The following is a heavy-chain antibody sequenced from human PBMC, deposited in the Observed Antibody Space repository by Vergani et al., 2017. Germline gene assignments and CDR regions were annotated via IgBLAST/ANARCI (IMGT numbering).Heavy chain of an antibody. CDR1: GGSISSGGYS. CDR3: ARASGNYDLWSGYYTLNWFDP. V-gene: IGHV4-30-2*01. J-gene: IGHJ5*02. CDR2: IYHSGST. Sequence: QLQLQESGLGLVKPSQTLSLTCAVSGGSISSGGYSWSWIRQPPGKGLEWVGYIYHSGSTYYNPSLKSRVTISVDRSKNQFSLKLSSVTAADTAVYYCARASGNYDLWSGYYTLNWFDPWGQGTLVTVSS. D-gene: IGHD3-3*01.